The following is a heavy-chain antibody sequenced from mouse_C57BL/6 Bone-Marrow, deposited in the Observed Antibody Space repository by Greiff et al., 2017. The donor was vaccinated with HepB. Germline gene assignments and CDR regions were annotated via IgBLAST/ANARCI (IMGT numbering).Heavy chain of an antibody. Sequence: VQLQQSGAELVRPGASVTLSCKASGYTFTDYEMHWVKQTPVHGLEWIGAIDPETGGTAYNQKFKGKAILTADKSSSTAYMELRSLTSEDSAVYYCTRSPHYYGSSYYFDYWGQGTTRTVSS. V-gene: IGHV1-15*01. CDR3: TRSPHYYGSSYYFDY. CDR2: IDPETGGT. D-gene: IGHD1-1*01. CDR1: GYTFTDYE. J-gene: IGHJ2*01.